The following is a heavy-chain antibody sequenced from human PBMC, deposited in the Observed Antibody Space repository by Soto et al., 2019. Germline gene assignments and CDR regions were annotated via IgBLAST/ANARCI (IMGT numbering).Heavy chain of an antibody. Sequence: PSETLSLTCTISGGSIIVYYWSWIRQPPGQALEWIGYIYDSGSPYYNPSLRSRVIISADTSKNQISLKLTSATAAETAVYYCARGVGSSPPRYWGRGTLVTVSS. CDR2: IYDSGSP. V-gene: IGHV4-59*01. CDR1: GGSIIVYY. D-gene: IGHD1-26*01. J-gene: IGHJ4*02. CDR3: ARGVGSSPPRY.